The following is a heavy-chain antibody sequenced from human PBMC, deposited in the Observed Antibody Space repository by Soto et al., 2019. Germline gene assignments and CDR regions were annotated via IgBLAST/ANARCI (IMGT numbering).Heavy chain of an antibody. J-gene: IGHJ6*02. D-gene: IGHD3-3*01. CDR3: ARGVTIFGVVRRNYYYGMDV. CDR1: GGSFSGYY. Sequence: SETLSLTCAVYGGSFSGYYWSWIRQPPGKGLEWIGEINHSGSTNYNPSLKSRVTISVDTSKNQFSLKLSSVTAADTTVYYCARGVTIFGVVRRNYYYGMDVWGQGXTVTVSS. CDR2: INHSGST. V-gene: IGHV4-34*01.